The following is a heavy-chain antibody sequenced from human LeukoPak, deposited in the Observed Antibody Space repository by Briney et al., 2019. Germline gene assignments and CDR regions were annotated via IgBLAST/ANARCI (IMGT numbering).Heavy chain of an antibody. J-gene: IGHJ5*02. Sequence: ASGKVSCKASGYSFTSHYMHWVRQAPGQGLELMGLINPSGSSTLYAQKFQGRVTMTRDMSTTTDYMELSRLRSEDTAVYYCARDNSVGDIAWWFDPWGQGTLVTVSS. CDR1: GYSFTSHY. CDR3: ARDNSVGDIAWWFDP. V-gene: IGHV1-46*01. CDR2: INPSGSST. D-gene: IGHD3-16*02.